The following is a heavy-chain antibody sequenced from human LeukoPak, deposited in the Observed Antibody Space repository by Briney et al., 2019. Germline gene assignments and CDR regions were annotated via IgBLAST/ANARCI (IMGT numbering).Heavy chain of an antibody. CDR3: ARYRRDGYNYYYYGMDV. J-gene: IGHJ6*02. Sequence: PGGSLRLSCAASGFTFSSYWMSWVRQAPGKGLEWVANIKQDGSEKYYVDSVKGRFTISRDNAKNSLYLQMNSLRAEDTAVYYCARYRRDGYNYYYYGMDVWGQGTTVTVSS. CDR2: IKQDGSEK. CDR1: GFTFSSYW. D-gene: IGHD5-24*01. V-gene: IGHV3-7*01.